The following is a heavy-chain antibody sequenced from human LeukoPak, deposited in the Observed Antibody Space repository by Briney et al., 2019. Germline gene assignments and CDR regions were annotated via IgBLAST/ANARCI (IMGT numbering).Heavy chain of an antibody. CDR2: IRYDGSNK. J-gene: IGHJ4*02. CDR1: GFTFSSYG. Sequence: GGSLRLSCAASGFTFSSYGMHWVRQAPGKGLEWVAFIRYDGSNKYYADSVKGRFTISRDNSKNTLYLQMNSLRAEDTAVYYCAKEDLRTGYYFDYWGQGTLVTVSS. V-gene: IGHV3-30*02. D-gene: IGHD1-14*01. CDR3: AKEDLRTGYYFDY.